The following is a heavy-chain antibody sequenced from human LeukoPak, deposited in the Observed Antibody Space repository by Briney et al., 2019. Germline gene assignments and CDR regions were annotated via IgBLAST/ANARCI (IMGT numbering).Heavy chain of an antibody. CDR2: IKPDGSEK. D-gene: IGHD5-24*01. CDR1: GFTFDIYW. J-gene: IGHJ4*02. Sequence: PGGSLRLSCAASGFTFDIYWMTWVRQAPGKGLEWVANIKPDGSEKYHVDSVKGRFTISRDNAKNTLYLQMNSLRAEGTAVYYCARDRLSRDGYNPAGYFDYWGQGTLVTVSS. V-gene: IGHV3-7*01. CDR3: ARDRLSRDGYNPAGYFDY.